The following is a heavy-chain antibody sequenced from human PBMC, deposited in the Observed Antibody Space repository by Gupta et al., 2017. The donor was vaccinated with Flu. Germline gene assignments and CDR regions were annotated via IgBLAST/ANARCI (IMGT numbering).Heavy chain of an antibody. Sequence: EVQLVESGGGLVRPGGSLRLSCAVSGFTFSTYEMTWVRQVPGKGLEWVSYISSGGYTTYYSESVKGRFTISRDNAKNSLYLQMDSLRAEDTAVYYCARDPYNGFFYYTLDVWGQGTTVTVSS. CDR2: ISSGGYTT. V-gene: IGHV3-48*03. J-gene: IGHJ6*02. D-gene: IGHD3-10*01. CDR1: GFTFSTYE. CDR3: ARDPYNGFFYYTLDV.